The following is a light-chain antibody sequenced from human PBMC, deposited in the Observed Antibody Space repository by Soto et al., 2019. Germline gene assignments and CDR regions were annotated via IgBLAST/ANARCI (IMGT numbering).Light chain of an antibody. V-gene: IGKV4-1*01. Sequence: DIVMTQSPDSLAVSLGERATINCKSSQSVLYSSNHKNYLAWYQHKPGQPPRLLINWASARESGVPDRFSGAGSGTDFTLTISSLQAEDVAVYFCQQYYGTPLTFGGGTKVDIK. CDR2: WAS. CDR3: QQYYGTPLT. CDR1: QSVLYSSNHKNY. J-gene: IGKJ4*01.